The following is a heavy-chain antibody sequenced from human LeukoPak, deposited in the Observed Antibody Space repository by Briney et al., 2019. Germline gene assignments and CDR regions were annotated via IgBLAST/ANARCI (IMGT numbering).Heavy chain of an antibody. CDR2: IDANNGDT. CDR3: ARDPSSVTLYFFDY. Sequence: GASVKISCKASGYTFRGNSIHWLRQAPGQGLEWMGWIDANNGDTKSAQKFQGRVTMSRDTSISTAYMDLSSLSPDDVAVYYCARDPSSVTLYFFDYWGQGTLVTVSS. J-gene: IGHJ4*02. D-gene: IGHD4-11*01. CDR1: GYTFRGNS. V-gene: IGHV1-2*02.